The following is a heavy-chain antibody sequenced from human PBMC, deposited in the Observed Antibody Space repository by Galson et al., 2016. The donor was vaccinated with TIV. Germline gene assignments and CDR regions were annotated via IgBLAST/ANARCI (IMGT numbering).Heavy chain of an antibody. Sequence: SLRLSCAASGFSFRNYVMSWVRLAPGKGLEWVSSLNLNGDYTYYADSVKGRFAISRDNSKYTLFLQLNSLTAGDTAIYYCAKVGESGDYSWDAFDVWGQGTVVTVSS. CDR1: GFSFRNYV. D-gene: IGHD2-21*01. CDR3: AKVGESGDYSWDAFDV. CDR2: LNLNGDYT. J-gene: IGHJ3*01. V-gene: IGHV3-23*01.